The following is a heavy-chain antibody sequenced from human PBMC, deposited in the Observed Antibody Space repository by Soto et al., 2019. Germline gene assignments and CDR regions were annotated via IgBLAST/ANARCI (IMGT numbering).Heavy chain of an antibody. J-gene: IGHJ5*02. CDR3: TRDLMDVVPPADDCVDP. Sequence: GESQSLSCAASGFPFSSYVMSWVRPNTGRGLEWVSAISGSGGSTYYADSVKGRFTTSRDNSKNTLYLQMDSLRVEDTAVYYCTRDLMDVVPPADDCVDPWVQGIQVTVSS. V-gene: IGHV3-23*01. CDR1: GFPFSSYV. CDR2: ISGSGGST. D-gene: IGHD2-2*01.